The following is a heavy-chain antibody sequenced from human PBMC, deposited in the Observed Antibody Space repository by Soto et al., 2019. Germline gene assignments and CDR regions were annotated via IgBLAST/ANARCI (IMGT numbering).Heavy chain of an antibody. CDR3: ARDRVESGYPEYFQH. CDR2: IYSGGST. J-gene: IGHJ1*01. D-gene: IGHD3-22*01. Sequence: EVQLVESGGGLIQPGGSLRLSCAASGFTVSSNYMSWVRQAPGKGLEWVSVIYSGGSTYYAVSVKGRFTISRDNSKNTLYLQMNSLRAAYTSVYYCARDRVESGYPEYFQHWGQGTLVTVSS. CDR1: GFTVSSNY. V-gene: IGHV3-53*01.